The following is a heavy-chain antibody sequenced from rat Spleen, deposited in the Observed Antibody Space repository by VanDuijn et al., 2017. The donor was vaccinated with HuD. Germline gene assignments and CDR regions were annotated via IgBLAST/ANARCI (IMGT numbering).Heavy chain of an antibody. CDR3: ASHRHYSVYVMDA. D-gene: IGHD1-1*01. CDR1: GFTYSNYV. J-gene: IGHJ3*01. V-gene: IGHV5S13*01. Sequence: EVQLVESGGGLVQPGRSLKLSCAASGFTYSNYVMAWVRQAPTKGLEWVASISTGGGNTYYRDSVKGRFTISRDNAKNTLYLQMDSLRSEDTATYHCASHRHYSVYVMDAWGQGTLVTVSS. CDR2: ISTGGGNT.